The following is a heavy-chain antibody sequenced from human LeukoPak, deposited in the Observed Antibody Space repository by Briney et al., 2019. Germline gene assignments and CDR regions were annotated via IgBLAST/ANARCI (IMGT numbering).Heavy chain of an antibody. J-gene: IGHJ6*03. CDR2: INPNSGST. V-gene: IGHV1-2*02. CDR3: ARSDQFPYYMDV. Sequence: ASVKVSCKTSGYTFTGYYMHWVRQAPGQGLEWMGWINPNSGSTNYAQKFQGRVTMTRDKSISTAYMELSRLRSDDTTAYYCARSDQFPYYMDVWGKGTTVTVSS. CDR1: GYTFTGYY.